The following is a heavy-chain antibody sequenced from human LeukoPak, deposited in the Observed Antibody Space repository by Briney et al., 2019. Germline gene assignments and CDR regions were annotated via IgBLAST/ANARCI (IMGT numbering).Heavy chain of an antibody. D-gene: IGHD6-19*01. CDR1: GFTFSNAW. Sequence: GGSLRLSCATSGFTFSNAWMNWVRQAPGKGLEWVGRIRSNSDGGTIDYAAPVKGRFTLSRDDSKTTLYLQMNSLRAEDTAVYYCAKDRVAGYYYYGMDVWGQGTTVAVSS. V-gene: IGHV3-15*07. J-gene: IGHJ6*02. CDR3: AKDRVAGYYYYGMDV. CDR2: IRSNSDGGTI.